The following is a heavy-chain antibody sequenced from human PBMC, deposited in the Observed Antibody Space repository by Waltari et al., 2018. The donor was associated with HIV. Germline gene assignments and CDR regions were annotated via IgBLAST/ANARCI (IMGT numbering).Heavy chain of an antibody. CDR1: GITFDYYA. J-gene: IGHJ6*02. V-gene: IGHV3-9*01. CDR3: VKDGASTIFGVLNGMDV. Sequence: VQLVESGGGSVQPGRSLRLSCTASGITFDYYAMQWVRQPPGKGLEWVSGISWNSGDIAYADSVKGRFTISRDNTKNSLFLQMNSVRVEDTALYYCVKDGASTIFGVLNGMDVWGQGTTVTVSS. CDR2: ISWNSGDI. D-gene: IGHD3-3*01.